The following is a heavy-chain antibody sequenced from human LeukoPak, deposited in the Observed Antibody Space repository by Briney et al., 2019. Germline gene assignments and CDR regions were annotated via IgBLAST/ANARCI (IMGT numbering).Heavy chain of an antibody. Sequence: SETLSLTCTVSGGSISSYYWSWIRQPAGKGLEWIGRIYTSGSITYNPSPKSRVSMSVDTSKNQFSLKLSSVTAADTAVYYCARDSGTTGEVKFDPWGQGTLVTVSS. CDR3: ARDSGTTGEVKFDP. CDR1: GGSISSYY. CDR2: IYTSGSI. V-gene: IGHV4-4*07. J-gene: IGHJ5*02. D-gene: IGHD3-10*01.